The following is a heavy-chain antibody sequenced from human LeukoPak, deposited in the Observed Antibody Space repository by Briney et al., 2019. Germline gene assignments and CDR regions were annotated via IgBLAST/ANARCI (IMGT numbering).Heavy chain of an antibody. V-gene: IGHV3-21*01. Sequence: KPGGSLRLSCAASGFTFSSYSVNWVRQAPGKGLEWVSFISSTSTYINYADSVNGRFTISRDNAKNSLFLQMNSLRAEDTAVYYCARDPLEGSWYFDLWGRGTLVTVSS. CDR3: ARDPLEGSWYFDL. CDR2: ISSTSTYI. J-gene: IGHJ2*01. D-gene: IGHD5-24*01. CDR1: GFTFSSYS.